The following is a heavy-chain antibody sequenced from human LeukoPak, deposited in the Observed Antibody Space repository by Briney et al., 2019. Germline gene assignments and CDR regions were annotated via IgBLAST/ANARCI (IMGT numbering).Heavy chain of an antibody. CDR2: ISAYNGNT. CDR1: GYTFTGYY. Sequence: ASVKVSCKASGYTFTGYYMHWVRQAPGQGLEWMGWISAYNGNTNYAQKLQGRVTMTTDTSTSTAYMELRSLRSDDTAVYYCARDLRIAAAGTSYFDYWGQGTLVTVSS. CDR3: ARDLRIAAAGTSYFDY. J-gene: IGHJ4*02. V-gene: IGHV1-18*04. D-gene: IGHD6-13*01.